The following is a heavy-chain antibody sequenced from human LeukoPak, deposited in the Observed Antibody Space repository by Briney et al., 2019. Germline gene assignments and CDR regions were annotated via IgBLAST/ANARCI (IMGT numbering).Heavy chain of an antibody. J-gene: IGHJ4*02. CDR3: ASLYYYDSSGYYSRDY. D-gene: IGHD3-22*01. CDR2: INWNGGST. CDR1: GFTFDDYG. Sequence: RPGGSLRLSCAASGFTFDDYGMSWVRQVPGKGLEWVSGINWNGGSTGYADSVKGRFTISRDNAKNSLYLQMNSLRAEDTALYYCASLYYYDSSGYYSRDYWGQGTLVTVSS. V-gene: IGHV3-20*04.